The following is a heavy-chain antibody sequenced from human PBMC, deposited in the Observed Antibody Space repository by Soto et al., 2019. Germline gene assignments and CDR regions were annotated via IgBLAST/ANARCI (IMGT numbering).Heavy chain of an antibody. D-gene: IGHD2-15*01. J-gene: IGHJ6*02. CDR1: GYTFTSYE. CDR2: ISPYNGNT. CDR3: ARDRMFTEASPDCMDV. Sequence: ASVKVSCKASGYTFTSYEMYWVRQAPGQGLEWMGWISPYNGNTNYAHKFQGRVTMTTDTSTSTAYMEMRSLRSDDTAVYYRARDRMFTEASPDCMDVWGQGTTVTVSS. V-gene: IGHV1-18*04.